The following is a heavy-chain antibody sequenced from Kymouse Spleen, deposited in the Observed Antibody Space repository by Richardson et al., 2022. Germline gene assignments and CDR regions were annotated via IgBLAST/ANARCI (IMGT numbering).Heavy chain of an antibody. CDR3: ARLVRGVVFDY. Sequence: QVQLQQWGAGLLKPSETLSLTCAVYGGSFSGYYWSWIRQPPGKGLEWIGEINHSGSTNYNPSLKSRVTISVDTSKNQFSLKLSSVTAADTAVYYCARLVRGVVFDYWGQGTLVTVSS. CDR1: GGSFSGYY. J-gene: IGHJ4*02. CDR2: INHSGST. D-gene: IGHD3-10*01. V-gene: IGHV4-34*01.